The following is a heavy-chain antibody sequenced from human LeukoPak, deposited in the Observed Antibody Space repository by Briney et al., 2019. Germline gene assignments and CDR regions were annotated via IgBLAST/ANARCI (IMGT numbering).Heavy chain of an antibody. V-gene: IGHV3-48*03. CDR1: GFTFSSYE. J-gene: IGHJ2*01. Sequence: GGSLRLSCAASGFTFSSYEMNWVRQAPGKGLEWVSYISSSGSTIYYADSVKGRFTISRDNAKNSLYLQMNSLRAEDTAVYYCAREGITFGGVIVTRGYFDLWGRGTLVTVSS. CDR2: ISSSGSTI. CDR3: AREGITFGGVIVTRGYFDL. D-gene: IGHD3-16*02.